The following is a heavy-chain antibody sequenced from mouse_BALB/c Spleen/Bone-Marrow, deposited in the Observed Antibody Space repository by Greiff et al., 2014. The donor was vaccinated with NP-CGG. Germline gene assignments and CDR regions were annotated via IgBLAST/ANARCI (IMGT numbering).Heavy chain of an antibody. Sequence: VKLMESGAELVRPGASVTLSCKASGYKFTDYEMHWVKQTPVHGLEWIGSIDPETGGTAYNQDFKGKATLTADRCSTTAYMELRSLTSEDSAVYYCTREGIYFGYDVPMDYWGQGTSVTVSS. D-gene: IGHD2-2*01. J-gene: IGHJ4*01. V-gene: IGHV1-15*01. CDR2: IDPETGGT. CDR1: GYKFTDYE. CDR3: TREGIYFGYDVPMDY.